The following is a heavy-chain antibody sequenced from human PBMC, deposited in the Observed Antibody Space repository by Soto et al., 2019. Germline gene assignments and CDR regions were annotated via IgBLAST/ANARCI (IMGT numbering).Heavy chain of an antibody. J-gene: IGHJ5*02. CDR2: IIPIFGTA. CDR3: ARSDIVVVVAGNWFDP. CDR1: GGTFSSYA. D-gene: IGHD2-15*01. Sequence: VASVKVSCKASGGTFSSYAISWVRQAPGQGLEWMGGIIPIFGTANYAQKFQGRVTITADESTSTAYMELSSLRSEDTAVYYCARSDIVVVVAGNWFDPWGQGTLVTVSS. V-gene: IGHV1-69*13.